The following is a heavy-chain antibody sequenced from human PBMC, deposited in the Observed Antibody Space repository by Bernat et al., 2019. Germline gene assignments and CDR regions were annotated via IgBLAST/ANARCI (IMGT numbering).Heavy chain of an antibody. V-gene: IGHV3-30*03. J-gene: IGHJ4*02. CDR3: TTSEGGVLFY. CDR1: GFTFSSYG. CDR2: ISYEGSNK. Sequence: QVQLVESGGGVVQPGSSLRLSCAASGFTFSSYGMHWVRQAPGKGLEWVAMISYEGSNKYYADSVKGRFSISRDNSKNTLYLQMDSLRAEDTAVYYCTTSEGGVLFYWGQGTLVTVSS. D-gene: IGHD3-16*01.